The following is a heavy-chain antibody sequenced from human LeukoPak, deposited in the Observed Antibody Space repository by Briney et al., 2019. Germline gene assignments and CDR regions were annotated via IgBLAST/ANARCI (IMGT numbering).Heavy chain of an antibody. CDR2: ISAYNGNT. D-gene: IGHD6-19*01. V-gene: IGHV1-18*01. J-gene: IGHJ5*02. CDR3: ARSGSSGWSKAWFDP. Sequence: RASVKVSCKASGYTFTSYGISWVRQAPGQGLEWMGWISAYNGNTNYAQKLQGRVTMTTDTSTSTAYMELRSLRSDDTAVYYCARSGSSGWSKAWFDPWGQGTLVTVSS. CDR1: GYTFTSYG.